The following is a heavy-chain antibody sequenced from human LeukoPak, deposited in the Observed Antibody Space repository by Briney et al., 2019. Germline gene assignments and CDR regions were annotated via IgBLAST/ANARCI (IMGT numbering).Heavy chain of an antibody. J-gene: IGHJ4*02. D-gene: IGHD6-13*01. CDR1: GXAFSSNG. CDR3: AKDRSSSWTWTIDY. CDR2: ISYDGSNK. Sequence: GRSLRLSCAASGXAFSSNGMHWVRQAPGKGLEWVALISYDGSNKYYADSVKGRLTISRDNSKNTLYLQMNSLRAEDTAVYYCAKDRSSSWTWTIDYWGQGTLVTVSS. V-gene: IGHV3-30*18.